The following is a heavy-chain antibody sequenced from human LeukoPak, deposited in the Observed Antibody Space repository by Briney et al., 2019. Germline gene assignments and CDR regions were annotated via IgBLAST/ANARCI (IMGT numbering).Heavy chain of an antibody. Sequence: SETLSLTCAVSGYFISSGYYWGWIRQTPGEGLEWIGSIHHSGFTNYNPSLKSRVTISIDTSKNQFSLKLSSVTAADTAVYYCAWKYYFDSSGYFYVDSWGQGTLVTVSS. V-gene: IGHV4-38-2*01. CDR3: AWKYYFDSSGYFYVDS. CDR1: GYFISSGYY. J-gene: IGHJ4*02. D-gene: IGHD3-22*01. CDR2: IHHSGFT.